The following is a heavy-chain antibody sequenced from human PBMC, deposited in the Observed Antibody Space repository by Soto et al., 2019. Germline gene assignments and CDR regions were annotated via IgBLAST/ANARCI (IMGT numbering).Heavy chain of an antibody. D-gene: IGHD6-19*01. CDR3: ARAAPRDSSGLYFDF. Sequence: PSETLSLTCTVSGGSISSYYWSWIRQPPGKGLEWIGYIYYSGSTNYNPSLRSRVTISVDTSKNQFSLKLSSLMATDTAVYYCARAAPRDSSGLYFDFWGPGGLVTVSS. CDR2: IYYSGST. V-gene: IGHV4-59*12. J-gene: IGHJ4*02. CDR1: GGSISSYY.